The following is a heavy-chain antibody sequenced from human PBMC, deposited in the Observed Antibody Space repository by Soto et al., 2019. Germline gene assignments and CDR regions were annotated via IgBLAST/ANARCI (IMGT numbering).Heavy chain of an antibody. CDR2: IDPSDSYT. D-gene: IGHD6-13*01. V-gene: IGHV5-10-1*01. CDR1: GYSFTSYW. J-gene: IGHJ4*02. Sequence: PGESLKISCKGSGYSFTSYWISWVRQMPGKGLEWMGRIDPSDSYTNYSPSFQGHVTISADKSISTAYLQWSSLKASDTAMYYCARQFPAAAGTSPLDYWGQGTLVTVSS. CDR3: ARQFPAAAGTSPLDY.